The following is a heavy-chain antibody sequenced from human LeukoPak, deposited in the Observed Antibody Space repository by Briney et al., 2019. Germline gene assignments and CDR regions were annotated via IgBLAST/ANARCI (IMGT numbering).Heavy chain of an antibody. J-gene: IGHJ4*02. Sequence: PGGSLRLSCATSGFTFSSYSMMWVRQAPGKGLEWVSYISSSSATIYYADSVRGRFTVSRDNAQNSLYLQMSSLRDEDTAVYYCARPYTKYGISNWGQGTLVTVSS. CDR1: GFTFSSYS. CDR3: ARPYTKYGISN. D-gene: IGHD2-2*02. CDR2: ISSSSATI. V-gene: IGHV3-48*02.